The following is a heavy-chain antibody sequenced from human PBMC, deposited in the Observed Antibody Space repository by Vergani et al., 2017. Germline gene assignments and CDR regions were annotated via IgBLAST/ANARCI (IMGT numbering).Heavy chain of an antibody. CDR1: GGTFSSYA. D-gene: IGHD2-21*02. CDR3: ARDPRGYGGDPEDYYYGMDV. V-gene: IGHV1-69*13. CDR2: IIPIFGTA. J-gene: IGHJ6*02. Sequence: QVQLVQSGAEVKKPGSSVKVPCKASGGTFSSYAISWVRQAPGQGLEWMGRIIPIFGTANYAQKFQGRVTITADESTSTAYMELSSLRSQDTAVYYCARDPRGYGGDPEDYYYGMDVWGQGTTVTVSS.